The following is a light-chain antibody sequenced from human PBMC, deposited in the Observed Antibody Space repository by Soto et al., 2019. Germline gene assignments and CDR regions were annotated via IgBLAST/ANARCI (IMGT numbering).Light chain of an antibody. Sequence: QSALTQPRSVCGSPGQSVTISCTGTSSDVGGYNYVSWYQQHPGKAPKVMIYDVSERASGVPDRFSGSKSGNTASLTISGLQAEDEADYYCCSSAGSARYVFGTGTKLTVL. CDR3: CSSAGSARYV. J-gene: IGLJ1*01. V-gene: IGLV2-11*01. CDR1: SSDVGGYNY. CDR2: DVS.